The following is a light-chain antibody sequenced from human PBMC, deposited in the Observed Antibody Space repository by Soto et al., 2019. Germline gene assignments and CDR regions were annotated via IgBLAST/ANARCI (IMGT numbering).Light chain of an antibody. CDR3: ASYTGSSTYV. CDR2: GVT. CDR1: SGDVGFYDF. Sequence: QSVLTQPASMSGSPGQSITISRTGTSGDVGFYDFVSWYQQHPGKVPRLIIYGVTKRPSGVSHRFSGSKSGNTASLTISGLQVEDEADYSCASYTGSSTYVFGGGTQLTVL. J-gene: IGLJ3*02. V-gene: IGLV2-14*03.